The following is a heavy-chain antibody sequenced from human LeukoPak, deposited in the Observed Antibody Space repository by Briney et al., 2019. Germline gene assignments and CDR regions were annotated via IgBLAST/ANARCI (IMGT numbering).Heavy chain of an antibody. CDR2: IYYSGST. CDR3: ARDTRRRFDP. CDR1: GGSISSSSYY. V-gene: IGHV4-39*02. J-gene: IGHJ5*02. Sequence: SETLSLTCTVSGGSISSSSYYWGWIRQPPGKGLEWIGSIYYSGSTYYNPSLKSRVTISVDTSKNQFSLKLSSVTAADTAVYYCARDTRRRFDPWGQGTLVTVSS. D-gene: IGHD1-1*01.